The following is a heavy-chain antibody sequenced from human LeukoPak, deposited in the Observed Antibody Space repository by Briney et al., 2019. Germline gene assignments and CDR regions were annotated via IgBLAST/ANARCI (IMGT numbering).Heavy chain of an antibody. CDR2: IYTSGST. CDR3: ARGVWFGELEGWFDP. J-gene: IGHJ5*02. V-gene: IGHV4-4*07. Sequence: PSETLSLTCTVSGVSISSYYWSWIRQPAGKGLEWIGRIYTSGSTNYNPSLKSRVTMSVDTSKNQFSLKLSSVTAADTAVYYCARGVWFGELEGWFDPWGQGTLVTVSS. D-gene: IGHD3-10*01. CDR1: GVSISSYY.